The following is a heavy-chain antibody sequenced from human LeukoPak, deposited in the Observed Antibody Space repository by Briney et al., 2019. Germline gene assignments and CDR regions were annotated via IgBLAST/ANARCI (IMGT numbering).Heavy chain of an antibody. D-gene: IGHD5-12*01. CDR2: TSGSGSSP. CDR1: GFTFSSYG. J-gene: IGHJ4*02. V-gene: IGHV3-23*01. Sequence: PGGSLRLSCAASGFTFSSYGMNWVRQAPGKGLERVSATSGSGSSPNYSDSVKGRFTISRDNSKNTLYLQMNSLRAENTAVYYCAKTTGGNAYDYIDYWGQGTLVTVSS. CDR3: AKTTGGNAYDYIDY.